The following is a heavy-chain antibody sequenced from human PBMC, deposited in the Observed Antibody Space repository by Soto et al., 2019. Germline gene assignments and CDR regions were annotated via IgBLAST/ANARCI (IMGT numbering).Heavy chain of an antibody. D-gene: IGHD3-10*01. CDR3: ARAGRITMVRGVIYYYGMDV. CDR2: IVVGSGNT. CDR1: GFTFTSSA. V-gene: IGHV1-58*02. Sequence: SVKVSCKASGFTFTSSAMQWVRQARGQRLEWIGWIVVGSGNTNYAQKFQERVTITRDMSTSTAYMELSSLRSEDTAVYYCARAGRITMVRGVIYYYGMDVWGQGTTVTVSS. J-gene: IGHJ6*02.